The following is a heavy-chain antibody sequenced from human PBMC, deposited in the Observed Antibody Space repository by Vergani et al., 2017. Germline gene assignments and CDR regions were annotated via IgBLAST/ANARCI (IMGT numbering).Heavy chain of an antibody. CDR2: ISSSGSTI. V-gene: IGHV3-48*03. J-gene: IGHJ4*02. CDR1: GFTFSSYA. D-gene: IGHD6-19*01. Sequence: EVQLLESGGGLVQPGGSLRLSCAASGFTFSSYAMSWVRQAPGKGLEWVSYISSSGSTIYYADSVKGRFTISRDNAKNSLYLQMNSLRAEDTAVYYCARERIAVAGLFDYWGQGTLVTVSS. CDR3: ARERIAVAGLFDY.